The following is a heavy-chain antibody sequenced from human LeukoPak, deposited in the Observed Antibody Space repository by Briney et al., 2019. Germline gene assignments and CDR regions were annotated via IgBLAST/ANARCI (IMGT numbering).Heavy chain of an antibody. J-gene: IGHJ6*04. V-gene: IGHV1-18*01. D-gene: IGHD1-26*01. CDR3: ARVGPTHYYYFLDV. Sequence: ASVKVSCKASGYTFSNFGISWVRQAPGQGLEWMVWISVNNGNTNYAQNFQGRVTMTTDTSTSTAYMELRSLRSDDTAVYYCARVGPTHYYYFLDVWGKGTTVTVSS. CDR1: GYTFSNFG. CDR2: ISVNNGNT.